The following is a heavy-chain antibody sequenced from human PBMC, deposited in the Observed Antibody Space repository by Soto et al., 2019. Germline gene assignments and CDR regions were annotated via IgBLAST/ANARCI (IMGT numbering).Heavy chain of an antibody. CDR2: ISSSSGTI. CDR1: GFTFSSYS. V-gene: IGHV3-48*02. CDR3: ARDRCSSTSCFYYYGMDV. D-gene: IGHD2-2*01. J-gene: IGHJ6*02. Sequence: GGSLRLSCAASGFTFSSYSMNWVRQAPGKGLEWVSYISSSSGTIYYADSVKGRFTISRDNAKNSLYLQMNSLRDEDTAVYYCARDRCSSTSCFYYYGMDVWGQGTTVTVSS.